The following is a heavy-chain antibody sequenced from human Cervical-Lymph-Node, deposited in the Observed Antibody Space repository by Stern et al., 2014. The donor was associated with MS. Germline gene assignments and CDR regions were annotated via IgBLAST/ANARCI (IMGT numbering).Heavy chain of an antibody. D-gene: IGHD6-13*01. CDR3: TRDRFGSSW. Sequence: EVQLVESGGGLVQPGGSLRLSCAASGFVFRGYWMSRVRQAPGKGLEWVANIKQDGSEKYYVDSVKGRFTISRDNAKNSLYLQMNSLRAEDTAVYYCTRDRFGSSWWGQGTLVTVSS. CDR2: IKQDGSEK. J-gene: IGHJ4*02. V-gene: IGHV3-7*01. CDR1: GFVFRGYW.